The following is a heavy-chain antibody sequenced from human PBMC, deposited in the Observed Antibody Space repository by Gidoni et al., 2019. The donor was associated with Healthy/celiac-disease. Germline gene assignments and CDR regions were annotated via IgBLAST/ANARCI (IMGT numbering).Heavy chain of an antibody. D-gene: IGHD5-18*01. J-gene: IGHJ3*02. CDR3: AKDTSRKRRVDTAMVSAFDI. CDR2: ISYDGSNK. Sequence: QVQLVESGGGVVQPGRSLRLSCAVSGFTFSSYGMPWVRQAPGKGLEWVAVISYDGSNKYYADSVKGRFTISRDNSKNTLYLQMNSLRAEDTAVYYCAKDTSRKRRVDTAMVSAFDIWGQGTMVTVSS. V-gene: IGHV3-30*18. CDR1: GFTFSSYG.